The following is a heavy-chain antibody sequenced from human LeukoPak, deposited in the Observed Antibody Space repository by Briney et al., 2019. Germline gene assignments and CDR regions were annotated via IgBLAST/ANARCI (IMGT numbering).Heavy chain of an antibody. D-gene: IGHD1-26*01. CDR2: LYSGGST. J-gene: IGHJ4*02. Sequence: GGSLRLPCAVSGFTVSSNYMSWVRQAPGKGLEWVSVLYSGGSTYYADSVKGRFTISRDNAKNTLYLQMNSLRAEDTAVYYCARAEWDLIYGYWGQGTLVTVSS. V-gene: IGHV3-66*01. CDR1: GFTVSSNY. CDR3: ARAEWDLIYGY.